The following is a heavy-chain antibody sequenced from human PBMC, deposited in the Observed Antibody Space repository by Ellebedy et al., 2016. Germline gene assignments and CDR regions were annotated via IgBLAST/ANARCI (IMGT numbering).Heavy chain of an antibody. CDR2: INHSGST. J-gene: IGHJ4*02. Sequence: SETLSLTXAVYGGSFSGYYWSWIRQPPGKGLEWIGEINHSGSTNYNPSLKSRVTISVDTSKNQFSLKLSSVTAADTALYYCARHQLRGDSAFDFWGQGTLVTVSS. V-gene: IGHV4-34*01. CDR1: GGSFSGYY. D-gene: IGHD2-2*01. CDR3: ARHQLRGDSAFDF.